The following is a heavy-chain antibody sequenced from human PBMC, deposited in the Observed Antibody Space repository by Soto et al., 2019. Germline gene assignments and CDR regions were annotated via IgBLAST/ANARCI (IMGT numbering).Heavy chain of an antibody. V-gene: IGHV4-30-2*01. Sequence: SETLSLTCAVSGGSISSGGYSWSWIRQPPGKGLEWIGYIYHSGSTYYNPSLKSRVTISVDRSKNQFSLKLSSVTAADTAVYYCASRFNTGIDYWGHGTLVTVSS. J-gene: IGHJ4*01. CDR1: GGSISSGGYS. D-gene: IGHD4-17*01. CDR2: IYHSGST. CDR3: ASRFNTGIDY.